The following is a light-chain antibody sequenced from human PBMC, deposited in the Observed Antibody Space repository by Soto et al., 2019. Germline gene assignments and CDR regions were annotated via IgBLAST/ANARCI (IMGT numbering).Light chain of an antibody. Sequence: QSALTQPASVSGSPGQSITISCTGTNSDVGAYPYVSWYQQHPGNAPKLLIYEVADRPSGVSDRFSGSKSGNTASLTISGLQAEDEADYYCCSYAGGGTSRVFGTGTKLTVL. CDR3: CSYAGGGTSRV. CDR2: EVA. J-gene: IGLJ1*01. CDR1: NSDVGAYPY. V-gene: IGLV2-14*03.